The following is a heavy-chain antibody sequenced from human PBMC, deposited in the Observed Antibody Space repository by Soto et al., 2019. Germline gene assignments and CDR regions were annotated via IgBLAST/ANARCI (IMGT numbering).Heavy chain of an antibody. J-gene: IGHJ6*01. D-gene: IGHD6-19*01. CDR1: GFTFSSYA. V-gene: IGHV3-23*01. CDR2: ISGSGGST. CDR3: AKGNSSGWYYYYYGMDV. Sequence: EVQLLESGGGLVQPGGSLRLSCAASGFTFSSYAMSWVRQAPGKGLEWVSAISGSGGSTYYADSVKGRFTISRDNSKNXPYLQMNSLGTEDTAVYYCAKGNSSGWYYYYYGMDVWGQGTTVTVSS.